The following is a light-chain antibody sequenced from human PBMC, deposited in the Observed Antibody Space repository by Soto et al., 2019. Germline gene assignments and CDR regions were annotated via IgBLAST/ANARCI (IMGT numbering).Light chain of an antibody. CDR3: QQRANWPLT. J-gene: IGKJ4*01. CDR1: QSVSSY. Sequence: EIVLTHSPATLSLSRWERATLSCRASQSVSSYLVWYQQKPGQAPRLLISDASNRATGIPARFSGSGSGADFTLTISSLEPEDFAVYYCQQRANWPLTFGGGTKVDIK. V-gene: IGKV3-11*01. CDR2: DAS.